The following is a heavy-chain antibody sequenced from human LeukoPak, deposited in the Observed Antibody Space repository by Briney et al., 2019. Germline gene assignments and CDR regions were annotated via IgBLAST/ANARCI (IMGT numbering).Heavy chain of an antibody. Sequence: PGGSLRLSCAVSGFTFNNAWMSWVRQAPGKGLEWVSAISGSGGSTYYADSVKGRFTISRDNSKNTLYLQMSSLRAEDTAVYYCARRSGIAVAGAFDYWGQGTLVTVSS. J-gene: IGHJ4*02. CDR2: ISGSGGST. V-gene: IGHV3-23*01. D-gene: IGHD6-19*01. CDR1: GFTFNNAW. CDR3: ARRSGIAVAGAFDY.